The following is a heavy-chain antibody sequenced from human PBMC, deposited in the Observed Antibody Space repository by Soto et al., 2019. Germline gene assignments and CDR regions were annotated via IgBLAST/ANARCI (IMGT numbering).Heavy chain of an antibody. J-gene: IGHJ4*02. CDR2: INWNGGST. V-gene: IGHV3-20*04. CDR3: ARGRTTGTFTPNDY. CDR1: GFTVDDYG. D-gene: IGHD1-1*01. Sequence: PGGSLRLACAASGFTVDDYGMSWVRQATGKGLEWVSGINWNGGSTGYADSVKGRFTISRDNAKNSLYLQMNSLRAEDTALYYCARGRTTGTFTPNDYWGQGTLVTVSS.